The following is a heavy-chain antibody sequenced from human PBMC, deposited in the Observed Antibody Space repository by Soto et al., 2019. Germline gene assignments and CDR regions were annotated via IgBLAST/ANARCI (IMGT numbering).Heavy chain of an antibody. CDR1: GFTFSAYY. V-gene: IGHV3-21*05. CDR3: ARPPNYYDSCGYYGY. Sequence: GGSLRLSCAASGFTFSAYYMTWIRRAPGKGLEWGSYISSSSSYIYYADSVKGRFTISRDNAKNSLYRQMNSLRAEDTALYYCARPPNYYDSCGYYGYWGQGTLVTVSS. CDR2: ISSSSSYI. D-gene: IGHD3-22*01. J-gene: IGHJ4*02.